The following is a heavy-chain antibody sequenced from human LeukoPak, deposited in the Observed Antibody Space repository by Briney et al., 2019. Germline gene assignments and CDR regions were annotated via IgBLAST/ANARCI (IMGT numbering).Heavy chain of an antibody. CDR3: ARDFGWLSLDDAFDI. CDR1: GYTFTSYG. Sequence: ASVKVSCKASGYTFTSYGISWVRQAPGQGLEWMGWISAYNGNTNYAQKLQGIVTMTTDTSTRTAYMELTSLRSDDTAVYYCARDFGWLSLDDAFDIWGQGTMVTVSS. CDR2: ISAYNGNT. D-gene: IGHD3-9*01. V-gene: IGHV1-18*01. J-gene: IGHJ3*02.